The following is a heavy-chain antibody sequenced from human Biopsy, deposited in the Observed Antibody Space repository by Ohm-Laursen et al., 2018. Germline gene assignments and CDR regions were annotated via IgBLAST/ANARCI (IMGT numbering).Heavy chain of an antibody. J-gene: IGHJ5*02. V-gene: IGHV4-39*01. D-gene: IGHD3-16*01. CDR3: VRHALRLGPKKNWFDT. Sequence: SDTLSLTCTASGDSISSSNFYWAWIRQPPGKGLEWIGSMHNSGSTYYNPSLKSRVTISIDASKNQFSLKLTSVTAADTTVYYCVRHALRLGPKKNWFDTWGQGTLVTVSS. CDR2: MHNSGST. CDR1: GDSISSSNFY.